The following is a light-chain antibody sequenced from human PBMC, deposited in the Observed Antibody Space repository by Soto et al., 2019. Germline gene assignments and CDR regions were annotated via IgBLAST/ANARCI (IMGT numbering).Light chain of an antibody. CDR2: GNT. CDR1: ASNIGADYD. CDR3: QAYDRSLNGWV. Sequence: QSVLTQPPSVSGAPGQRVTISCTGSASNIGADYDAHRYQQLLGAAPQLLIYGNTNRPSGVPDRISGSKSGASAYLSITGLQDEDEAEYNGQAYDRSLNGWVFGGGTKLTVL. V-gene: IGLV1-40*01. J-gene: IGLJ3*02.